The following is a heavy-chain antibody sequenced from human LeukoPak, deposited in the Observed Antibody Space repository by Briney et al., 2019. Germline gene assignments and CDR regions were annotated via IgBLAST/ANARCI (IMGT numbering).Heavy chain of an antibody. CDR3: ARRRSGGRDFDY. J-gene: IGHJ4*02. Sequence: SETLSLTCAVYGGSFSGYYWNWIRQPPGKGLEWIGYIYTSGGTNYNPSLNRRVSISVDTSKNQFSLKLSSVTAADTAVYYCARRRSGGRDFDYWGQGTLVTVSS. D-gene: IGHD2-15*01. CDR1: GGSFSGYY. CDR2: IYTSGGT. V-gene: IGHV4-4*09.